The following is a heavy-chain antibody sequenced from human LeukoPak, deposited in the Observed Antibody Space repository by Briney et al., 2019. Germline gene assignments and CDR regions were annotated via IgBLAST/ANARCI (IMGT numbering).Heavy chain of an antibody. CDR2: ISGYNGYT. D-gene: IGHD1-14*01. Sequence: GASVKVSCKASGYTFANYGISWVRQAPGQGLEWLGWISGYNGYTNYAQNLQGRVTMTTDTSTSTAYVELRGLRFDDTAVYYCARDLWTEIDYWGQGTLVTVSS. V-gene: IGHV1-18*01. J-gene: IGHJ4*02. CDR3: ARDLWTEIDY. CDR1: GYTFANYG.